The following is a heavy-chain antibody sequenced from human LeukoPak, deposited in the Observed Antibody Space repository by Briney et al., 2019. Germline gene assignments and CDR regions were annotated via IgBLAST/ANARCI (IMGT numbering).Heavy chain of an antibody. D-gene: IGHD3-9*01. Sequence: SETLSLTCTVSGVSVTSYKWSWLRQSPGKGLEWIGFISTSGRTDYNPSLTSRVSMSVDTSKSQVSLRLNSVTAEDTAVYYCATSYDNKIVPYDCWGQGILVTVSS. CDR1: GVSVTSYK. CDR3: ATSYDNKIVPYDC. V-gene: IGHV4-4*09. J-gene: IGHJ4*02. CDR2: ISTSGRT.